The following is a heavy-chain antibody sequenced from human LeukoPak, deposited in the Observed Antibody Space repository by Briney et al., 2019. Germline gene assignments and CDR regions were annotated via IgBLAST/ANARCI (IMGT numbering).Heavy chain of an antibody. CDR1: GFTFSSYS. J-gene: IGHJ3*02. D-gene: IGHD4-17*01. CDR3: AKDMAYGGNSGAFDI. Sequence: PGGSLRLSCAASGFTFSSYSMNWVRQAPGKGLEWVSYISSSSSTIYYAVSVKGRFTISRDNAKNSLYLQMNSLRAEDTALYYCAKDMAYGGNSGAFDIWGQGTMVTVSS. CDR2: ISSSSSTI. V-gene: IGHV3-48*01.